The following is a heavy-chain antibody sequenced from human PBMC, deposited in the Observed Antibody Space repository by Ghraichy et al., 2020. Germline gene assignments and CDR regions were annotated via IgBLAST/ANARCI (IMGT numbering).Heavy chain of an antibody. CDR2: ISYDGSNK. CDR1: GFTFSSYG. D-gene: IGHD3-22*01. V-gene: IGHV3-30*18. Sequence: GGSLRLSCAASGFTFSSYGMHWVRQAPGKGLEWVAVISYDGSNKYYADSVKGRFTISRDNSKNTLYLQMNSLRAEDTAVYYCAKVESSGYSYYYYYYMDVWGKGTTVTVSS. CDR3: AKVESSGYSYYYYYYMDV. J-gene: IGHJ6*03.